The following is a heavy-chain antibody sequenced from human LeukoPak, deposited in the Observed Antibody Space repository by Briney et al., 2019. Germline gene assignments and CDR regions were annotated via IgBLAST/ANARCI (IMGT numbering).Heavy chain of an antibody. V-gene: IGHV4-59*12. CDR1: GGSISSYS. D-gene: IGHD1-26*01. Sequence: SETLSLTCTVSGGSISSYSWNWVRRPPGRGLEWIGHMYYRGSTNFNPSLRSRVTMSLDTSKNQFSLKLSSVTAADTAVYYCAREAAAVGGAYFNHFDYWGQGTLVTVSS. J-gene: IGHJ4*02. CDR2: MYYRGST. CDR3: AREAAAVGGAYFNHFDY.